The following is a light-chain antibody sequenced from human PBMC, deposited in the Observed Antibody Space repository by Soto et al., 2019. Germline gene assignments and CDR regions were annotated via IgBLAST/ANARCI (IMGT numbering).Light chain of an antibody. CDR2: GAS. CDR3: QQYGSSPRT. Sequence: EIVWTQSPGTLSLSPGERATLSCRASQSVSSTYLAWYQQKPGQAPRLLIYGASSRATGIPDRFSGSGSGTDFTLTISRLEPEDFAVYYCQQYGSSPRTFGQVTKVEI. V-gene: IGKV3-20*01. CDR1: QSVSSTY. J-gene: IGKJ1*01.